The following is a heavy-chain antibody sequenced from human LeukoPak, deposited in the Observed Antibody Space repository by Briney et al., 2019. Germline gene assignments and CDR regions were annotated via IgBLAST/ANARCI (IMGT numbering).Heavy chain of an antibody. J-gene: IGHJ4*02. D-gene: IGHD5-18*01. CDR1: GYTFTDYY. CDR3: ARDRLPHYTAWIDY. V-gene: IGHV1-2*02. CDR2: INPNSGGT. Sequence: GASVKVSCKASGYTFTDYYMYWVRQAPGQGLEWMGWINPNSGGTNYAQKLQGRVTMTSDTSISTAYMELSSLRSDDTAVYYCARDRLPHYTAWIDYWGQGTLVTVSS.